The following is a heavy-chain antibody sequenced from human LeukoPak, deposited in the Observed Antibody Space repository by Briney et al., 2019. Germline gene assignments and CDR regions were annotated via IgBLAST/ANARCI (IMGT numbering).Heavy chain of an antibody. Sequence: SETLSLTCTVSGGSISSYYWNWIRQTPGKGLEWIGYIYYGGSTNYNPSLKSRVTISVDTSKNQFSLKLSSVTAADTAVYYCARVSRRLEELDYWGQGTLVTVSS. D-gene: IGHD3-16*01. V-gene: IGHV4-59*01. CDR2: IYYGGST. CDR3: ARVSRRLEELDY. CDR1: GGSISSYY. J-gene: IGHJ4*02.